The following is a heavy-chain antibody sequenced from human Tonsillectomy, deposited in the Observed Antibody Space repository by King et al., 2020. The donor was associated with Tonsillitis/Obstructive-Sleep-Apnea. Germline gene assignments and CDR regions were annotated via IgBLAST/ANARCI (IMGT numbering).Heavy chain of an antibody. CDR1: GFTVSSNY. Sequence: VQLVESGGGLIQPGGSLRLSCAASGFTVSSNYMSWVRQSPGKGLEWVSVIYSGGSTYYADSLKGRFTISRENSKNTLYLQMNSLGAEDTAVYYCARTTVTTTSAFDIWGQGTTVTVSS. V-gene: IGHV3-53*01. CDR3: ARTTVTTTSAFDI. CDR2: IYSGGST. J-gene: IGHJ3*02. D-gene: IGHD4-17*01.